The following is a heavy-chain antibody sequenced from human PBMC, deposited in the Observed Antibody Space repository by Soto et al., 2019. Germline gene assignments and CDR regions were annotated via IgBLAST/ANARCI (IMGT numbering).Heavy chain of an antibody. CDR3: ARHRGYCSRTNCHPFYY. D-gene: IGHD2-2*01. J-gene: IGHJ4*02. CDR1: GGSISNISYY. V-gene: IGHV4-39*01. CDR2: MYYSGNT. Sequence: SETLSLTCTVSGGSISNISYYWGWIRQPPGKGLEWIGSMYYSGNTYYNPSLKSRVTISVDTSKNQFSLRLSSVTAADTAVYYCARHRGYCSRTNCHPFYYWGQGTLVTVPS.